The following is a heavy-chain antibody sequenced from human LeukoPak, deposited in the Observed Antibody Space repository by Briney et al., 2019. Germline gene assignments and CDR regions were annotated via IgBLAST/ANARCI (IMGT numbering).Heavy chain of an antibody. CDR2: ISSSSSYI. J-gene: IGHJ3*02. CDR3: ARGLQPHDAFDI. Sequence: PGGSLRLSCAASGFTFSSFSMNWVRQAPGKGLEWVSSISSSSSYIYYADSVKGRFTISRDDAKNSLYLQMNSLRAEDTAVYYCARGLQPHDAFDIWGQGTMVTVSS. D-gene: IGHD5-18*01. V-gene: IGHV3-21*01. CDR1: GFTFSSFS.